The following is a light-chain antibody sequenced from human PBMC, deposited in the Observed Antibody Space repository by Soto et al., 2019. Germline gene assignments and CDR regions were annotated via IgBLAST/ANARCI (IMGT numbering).Light chain of an antibody. V-gene: IGKV3-20*01. CDR2: GAS. J-gene: IGKJ1*01. CDR1: QSVSSNF. Sequence: IVLTQSPATLSLSPGERATLSCRASQSVSSNFLAWYQQKRGQAPGLLIHGASNRATGIPDRFSGSGSGTDFTLTITRLEPEDFAVYYCQQYGGSPRTFGQGTKVDIK. CDR3: QQYGGSPRT.